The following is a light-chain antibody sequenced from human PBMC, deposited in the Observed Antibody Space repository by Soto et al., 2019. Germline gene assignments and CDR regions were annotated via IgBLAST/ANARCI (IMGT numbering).Light chain of an antibody. CDR3: QSSDSSLSVV. V-gene: IGLV1-40*01. Sequence: QSVLTQPPSVSGAPGQRVTIPCTGSSSNIGAGHDVHWYQQRPGTAPRLLIYGNTNRPSGVPDRFSGSKSGTSASLAITGLQAEEEADYFCQSSDSSLSVVFGGGTKLTVL. CDR2: GNT. CDR1: SSNIGAGHD. J-gene: IGLJ2*01.